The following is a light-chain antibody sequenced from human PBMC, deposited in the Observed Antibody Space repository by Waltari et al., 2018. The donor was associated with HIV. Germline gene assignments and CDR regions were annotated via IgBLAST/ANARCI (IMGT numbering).Light chain of an antibody. Sequence: QSALTQPPSASGSPGQSVTISCTVASSYLGAYNSVPWYQQRPGKAPKVIISEVSKRSSGVPNRFSGSTSGNTASLTVSGLQADDEAEYFCSFYGGSNILVFGGGTKLTVL. V-gene: IGLV2-8*01. CDR1: SSYLGAYNS. J-gene: IGLJ2*01. CDR2: EVS. CDR3: SFYGGSNILV.